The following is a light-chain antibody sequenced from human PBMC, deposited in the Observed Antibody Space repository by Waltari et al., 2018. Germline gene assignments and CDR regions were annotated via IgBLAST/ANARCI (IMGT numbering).Light chain of an antibody. Sequence: DIQLTQSPSSLSASVGDRVPVTCRASQGISSWLAWYQQKPGKARKLLIYKASTLQSGVPSRFSGSGSGTDFTLTISSLQPEDFATYYCQQYNSAPRTFGQGTKVEIK. CDR3: QQYNSAPRT. CDR2: KAS. J-gene: IGKJ1*01. CDR1: QGISSW. V-gene: IGKV1-12*01.